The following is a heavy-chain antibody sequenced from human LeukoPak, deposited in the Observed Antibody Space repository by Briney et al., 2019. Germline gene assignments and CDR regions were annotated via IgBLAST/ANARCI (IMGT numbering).Heavy chain of an antibody. J-gene: IGHJ6*03. CDR2: IYYSGST. D-gene: IGHD2-21*01. V-gene: IGHV4-59*08. CDR3: ASVWNYYYMDV. CDR1: GGSISSYY. Sequence: SETLSLTCTVSGGSISSYYWSWIRQPPGKGLEWIGYIYYSGSTNYNPSLKSRVTISVDTSKNQFSLKLSSVTAADTAVYYCASVWNYYYMDVWGKGTTVTVSS.